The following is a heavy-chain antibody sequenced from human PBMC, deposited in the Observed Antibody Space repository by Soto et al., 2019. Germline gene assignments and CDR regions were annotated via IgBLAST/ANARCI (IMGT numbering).Heavy chain of an antibody. D-gene: IGHD1-1*01. J-gene: IGHJ4*02. CDR2: ISSSSNNM. CDR3: ARDLASATGTFDY. Sequence: GGSLRLSCAGSGFTFSGYSMNWVRQAPGKGLEWVSSISSSSNNMYYADSVKGRFTMSRDNAKNSLYLQMNSLRVNDTAVYYCARDLASATGTFDYWGQGTLVTVSS. CDR1: GFTFSGYS. V-gene: IGHV3-21*01.